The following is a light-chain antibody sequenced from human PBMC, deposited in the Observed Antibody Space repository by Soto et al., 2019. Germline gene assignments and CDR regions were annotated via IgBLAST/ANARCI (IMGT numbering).Light chain of an antibody. CDR3: SSYTSSSTVI. V-gene: IGLV2-14*01. J-gene: IGLJ2*01. Sequence: QSVLTQPASVSGSPGQSITISCTGTSSDVGGYNYVSWYQQDPGKAPKLMIYDVSNRPSGVSNRFSGSKSGNTASLTISGLHAEDEADYYCSSYTSSSTVIFGGGTKLTVL. CDR2: DVS. CDR1: SSDVGGYNY.